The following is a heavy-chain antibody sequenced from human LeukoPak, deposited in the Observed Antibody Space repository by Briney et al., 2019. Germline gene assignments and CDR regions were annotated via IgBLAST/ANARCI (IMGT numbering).Heavy chain of an antibody. Sequence: GGSLRLSCAASGFTFSSYAMSWVRQAPGKGLEWVSAISGSGGSTYFADSVKGRFTISRDNSKNTLYLQMNSLRAEDTAVYYCATFDFWSGYYLRGDSAFDYWGQGTLVAVSS. CDR1: GFTFSSYA. J-gene: IGHJ4*02. D-gene: IGHD3-3*01. CDR2: ISGSGGST. V-gene: IGHV3-23*01. CDR3: ATFDFWSGYYLRGDSAFDY.